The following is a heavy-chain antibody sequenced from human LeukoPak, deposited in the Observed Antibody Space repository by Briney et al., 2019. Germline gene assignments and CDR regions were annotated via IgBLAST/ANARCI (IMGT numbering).Heavy chain of an antibody. Sequence: PGGSLRLSCAASGFTFSSYWMHWVRRAPGKGLVWVSRINIDGSSTSYADSVKGRFTISRDNAKNTLYLQMNSLRVEDTAVYYCARDPYNWNPNWLDPWGQGTLVTVSS. CDR3: ARDPYNWNPNWLDP. J-gene: IGHJ5*02. CDR1: GFTFSSYW. V-gene: IGHV3-74*01. CDR2: INIDGSST. D-gene: IGHD1-20*01.